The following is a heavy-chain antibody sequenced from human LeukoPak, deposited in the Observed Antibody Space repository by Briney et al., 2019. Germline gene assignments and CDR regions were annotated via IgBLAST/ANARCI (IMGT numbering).Heavy chain of an antibody. J-gene: IGHJ4*02. CDR2: IYYSGST. V-gene: IGHV4-59*01. D-gene: IGHD4-17*01. CDR1: GGSISSYY. Sequence: SETLSLTCTVSGGSISSYYWSWIRQPPGKGLEWIGYIYYSGSTNYNPSLKSRVTISVDTSKNQFSLKLSSVTAADTAVYYCARVDTVTTSVDYWGQGTLVTVSS. CDR3: ARVDTVTTSVDY.